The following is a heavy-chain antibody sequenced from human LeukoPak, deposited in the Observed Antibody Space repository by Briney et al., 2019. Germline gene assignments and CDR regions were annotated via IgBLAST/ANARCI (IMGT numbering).Heavy chain of an antibody. CDR3: AKGFCSSPRCFVPFDY. V-gene: IGHV3-23*01. Sequence: GGSLRLSCAASGFTFSNFAMGWVRQAPGKGLVWLSTISPRGDRTYDADSVRGRFIISRDNSKNTFYLQLNSLRAEDTAVYYCAKGFCSSPRCFVPFDYWGQGTLVSVSS. J-gene: IGHJ4*02. CDR2: ISPRGDRT. CDR1: GFTFSNFA. D-gene: IGHD2-2*01.